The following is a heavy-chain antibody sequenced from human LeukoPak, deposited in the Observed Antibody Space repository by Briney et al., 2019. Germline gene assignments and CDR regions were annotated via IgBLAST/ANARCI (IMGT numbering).Heavy chain of an antibody. CDR1: GYIFDDYG. J-gene: IGHJ1*01. V-gene: IGHV3-20*04. Sequence: GGSLRLSCAGSGYIFDDYGMRWVRQAPGKGLEWVAGINWNGGSTGYAASVKGRCTISRDNAKTALYLEMNSLSVEDTAFYYCVRLGRDGYTYGAAYWGQGALVTVSS. CDR2: INWNGGST. CDR3: VRLGRDGYTYGAAY. D-gene: IGHD5-24*01.